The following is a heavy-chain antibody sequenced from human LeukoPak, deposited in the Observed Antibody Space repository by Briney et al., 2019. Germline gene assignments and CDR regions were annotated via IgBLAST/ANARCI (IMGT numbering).Heavy chain of an antibody. CDR1: GFTFSNYG. J-gene: IGHJ4*02. Sequence: GGSLRLSCAAAGFTFSNYGMNWDRQAPGKVLEWVSGITGSGSTTYYADSVKGRFTISRDNSKNTLYLQMNSLRAEDTAVYYCAKSHTAIPGNTFAYWGQGTLVTVSS. V-gene: IGHV3-23*01. CDR3: AKSHTAIPGNTFAY. D-gene: IGHD2-2*02. CDR2: ITGSGSTT.